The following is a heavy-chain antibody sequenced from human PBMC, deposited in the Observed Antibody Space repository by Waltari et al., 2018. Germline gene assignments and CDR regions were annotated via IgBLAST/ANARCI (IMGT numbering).Heavy chain of an antibody. CDR1: GFTFSNYW. CDR2: IRQDGSEK. J-gene: IGHJ4*02. Sequence: EVQLVESGGGLVQPGGSLRLSCAASGFTFSNYWMIWVRQAPGKGLEWVANIRQDGSEKYNVDAVKGRFTISRDNAKNSLYLQMNILRAEDTAVYYCVRDGMRGGDFDYWGQGTLVTVSS. D-gene: IGHD3-10*01. CDR3: VRDGMRGGDFDY. V-gene: IGHV3-7*01.